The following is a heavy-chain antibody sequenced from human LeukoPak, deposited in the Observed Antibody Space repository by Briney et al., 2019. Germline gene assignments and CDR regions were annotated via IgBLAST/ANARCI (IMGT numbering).Heavy chain of an antibody. CDR3: ASQPYYDILTGYSHFDY. CDR1: GGSISSSY. J-gene: IGHJ4*02. V-gene: IGHV4-59*01. D-gene: IGHD3-9*01. CDR2: IHYSGNT. Sequence: SETLSLTCTVSGGSISSSYWSLIRQPPGKGLEWIGYIHYSGNTNYTPTLKNRLTMSVDTSKNQFSLKLSSVTAADTAVYYCASQPYYDILTGYSHFDYWGQGTLVTVSS.